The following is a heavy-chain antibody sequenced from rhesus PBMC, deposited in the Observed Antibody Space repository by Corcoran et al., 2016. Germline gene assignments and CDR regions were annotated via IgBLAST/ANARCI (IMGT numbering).Heavy chain of an antibody. Sequence: QVQLQESGPGLVKPSETLSLTCAVSGASIRYYWWSWIRQPPGKGLGWIGEFNANGDSTFNTHSLKTRVTISKDAAKSQLSLRLNSVTAADTAVYYCAKDGSGNYVNSWGQGVVVTVSS. CDR1: GASIRYYW. CDR2: FNANGDST. D-gene: IGHD1-44*01. CDR3: AKDGSGNYVNS. J-gene: IGHJ6*01. V-gene: IGHV4-80*01.